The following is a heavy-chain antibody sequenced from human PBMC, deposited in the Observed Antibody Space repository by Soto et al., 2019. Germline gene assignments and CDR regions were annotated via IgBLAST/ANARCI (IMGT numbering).Heavy chain of an antibody. CDR2: ISGLSATT. D-gene: IGHD2-15*01. V-gene: IGHV3-48*04. Sequence: DVVLVHSGGGFVRPGESLRLSRGASGFRFTSFGMNWVRQGPGKGLEWLSYISGLSATTYYADSVRGRFTVSRDNDMNLVFLQLNNLRGDDTAVYYCTRGGAARPDYWGQGSRVVVSS. J-gene: IGHJ4*02. CDR3: TRGGAARPDY. CDR1: GFRFTSFG.